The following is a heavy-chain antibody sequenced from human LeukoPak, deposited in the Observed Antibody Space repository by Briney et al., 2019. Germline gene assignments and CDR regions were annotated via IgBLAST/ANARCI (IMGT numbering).Heavy chain of an antibody. Sequence: GGSLRLSCAAPGFTFSSYDMHWVRQATGKGLEWVSAIGTAGDTYYPGSVKGRFTISRENAKNSLYLQMNSLRAGDTAVYYCARGELETSYYYYYHMDVWGKGTTVTVSS. J-gene: IGHJ6*03. V-gene: IGHV3-13*01. CDR2: IGTAGDT. D-gene: IGHD3-10*01. CDR3: ARGELETSYYYYYHMDV. CDR1: GFTFSSYD.